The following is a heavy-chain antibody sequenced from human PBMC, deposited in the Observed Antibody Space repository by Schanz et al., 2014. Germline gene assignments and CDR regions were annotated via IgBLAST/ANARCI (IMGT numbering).Heavy chain of an antibody. Sequence: EVHLLESGGGLVEPGGSLRLSCATSGFSLDIFAVSWVRQAPGKGLEWVSTIGTSGGTNYAESVKGRFTISRDNSKNTLYLQMNSLRAEDTAVYYCAKGRFGELSAFDIWGQGTMVTVSS. CDR2: IGTSGGT. J-gene: IGHJ3*02. CDR3: AKGRFGELSAFDI. CDR1: GFSLDIFA. V-gene: IGHV3-23*01. D-gene: IGHD3-10*01.